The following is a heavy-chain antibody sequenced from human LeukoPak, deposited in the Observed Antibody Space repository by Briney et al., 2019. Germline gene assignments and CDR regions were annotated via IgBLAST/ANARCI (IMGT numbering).Heavy chain of an antibody. Sequence: GAPVKVSCKASGYTFTGYYMHWVRQAPGQGLEWMGWISAYNGNTNYAQKLQGRVTMTTDTSTSTAYMELRSLRSDDTAVYYCARVTSYGSYYYYYMDVWGKGTTVTVSS. CDR1: GYTFTGYY. V-gene: IGHV1-18*04. CDR3: ARVTSYGSYYYYYMDV. CDR2: ISAYNGNT. D-gene: IGHD5-18*01. J-gene: IGHJ6*03.